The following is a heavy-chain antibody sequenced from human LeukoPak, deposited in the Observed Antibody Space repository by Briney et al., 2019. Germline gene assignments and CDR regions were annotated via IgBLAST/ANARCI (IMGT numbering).Heavy chain of an antibody. V-gene: IGHV4-59*01. Sequence: SGTLSLTCTVSGGSISSYYWSWIRQPPGKGLEWIGYIYYSGSTNYNPSLKSRVTMSVDTSKNQFSLRLSSVTAADTAVYYCARMNTAMGRSYFYYWGQGTLATVSS. D-gene: IGHD5-18*01. CDR3: ARMNTAMGRSYFYY. J-gene: IGHJ4*02. CDR1: GGSISSYY. CDR2: IYYSGST.